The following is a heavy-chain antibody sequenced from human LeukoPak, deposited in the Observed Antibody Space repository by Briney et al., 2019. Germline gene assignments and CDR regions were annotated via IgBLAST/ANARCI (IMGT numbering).Heavy chain of an antibody. CDR2: NHYSGST. CDR1: GGSISGYY. D-gene: IGHD3-9*01. Sequence: PSETPSLTCTVSGGSISGYYWSWIRQPPGKGLEWIGYNHYSGSTDYNPSLKSRVTISVDTSKNQFSLKVTSVTAADTAVYYCAREGSFDILTGYYQNWLDPWGQGILVTVSS. CDR3: AREGSFDILTGYYQNWLDP. V-gene: IGHV4-59*01. J-gene: IGHJ5*02.